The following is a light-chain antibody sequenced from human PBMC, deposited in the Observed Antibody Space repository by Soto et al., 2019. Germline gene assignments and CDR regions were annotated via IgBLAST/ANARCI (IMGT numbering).Light chain of an antibody. J-gene: IGKJ5*01. CDR2: AAS. Sequence: EIVMTQSPDTLSVSPGERATLACRASQSVSDRVVWYQQKSGQAPSLLIYAASTRAAGVPARFSGSGSGTEFTLTISSLQSEDFAVYYCQQRSTWPSITFGQGTRLDIK. CDR3: QQRSTWPSIT. V-gene: IGKV3-15*01. CDR1: QSVSDR.